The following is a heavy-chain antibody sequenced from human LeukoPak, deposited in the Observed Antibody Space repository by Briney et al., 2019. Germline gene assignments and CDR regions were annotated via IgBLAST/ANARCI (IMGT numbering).Heavy chain of an antibody. CDR3: AKDRGGVLPRGFDY. CDR1: GFTFSSDA. V-gene: IGHV3-30-3*01. J-gene: IGHJ4*02. Sequence: QSGRSLRLSCVASGFTFSSDAMHWVRQTPGKGLEWVAVISYDGNEKYQVDSVKGRFTISRDNSKNTLYLQMNSLRVEDTAVYYCAKDRGGVLPRGFDYWGQGTLVTVSS. D-gene: IGHD3-16*01. CDR2: ISYDGNEK.